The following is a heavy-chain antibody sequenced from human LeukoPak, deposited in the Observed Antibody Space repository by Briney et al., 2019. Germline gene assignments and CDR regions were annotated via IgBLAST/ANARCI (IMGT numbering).Heavy chain of an antibody. V-gene: IGHV1-2*02. Sequence: GAPVKVSCKASGYTFTGYYMHWVRQAPGQGLEWMGWINPNSGGTNYAQKFQGRVTMTRDTSISTAYMELSRLRSDDTAVYYCARRYCSSTSCYINWFDPWGQGTLVTVSS. D-gene: IGHD2-2*02. CDR3: ARRYCSSTSCYINWFDP. J-gene: IGHJ5*02. CDR1: GYTFTGYY. CDR2: INPNSGGT.